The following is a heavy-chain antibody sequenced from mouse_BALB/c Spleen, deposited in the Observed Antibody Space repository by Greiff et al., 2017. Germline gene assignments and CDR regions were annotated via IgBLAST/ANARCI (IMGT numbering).Heavy chain of an antibody. J-gene: IGHJ2*01. D-gene: IGHD2-4*01. V-gene: IGHV2-9*02. Sequence: QVQLKESGPGLVAPSQSLSITCTVSGFSLTSYGVHWVRQPPGKGLEWLGVIWAGGSTNYNSALMSRLSISKDNSKSQVFLKMNSLQTDDTAMYYCARVGGLSYWGQGTTLTVSS. CDR2: IWAGGST. CDR1: GFSLTSYG. CDR3: ARVGGLSY.